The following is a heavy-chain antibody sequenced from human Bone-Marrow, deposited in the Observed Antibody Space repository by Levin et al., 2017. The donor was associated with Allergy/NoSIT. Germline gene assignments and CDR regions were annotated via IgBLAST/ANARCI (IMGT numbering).Heavy chain of an antibody. J-gene: IGHJ6*02. CDR3: ARETQGVLMVYATPSSYGMDV. D-gene: IGHD2-8*01. CDR2: MNPNSGNT. V-gene: IGHV1-8*01. CDR1: GYTFTSYD. Sequence: ASVKVSCKASGYTFTSYDINWVRQATGQGLEWMGWMNPNSGNTGYAQKFQGRVTMTRNTSISTAYMELSSLRSEDTAVYYCARETQGVLMVYATPSSYGMDVWGQGTTVTVSS.